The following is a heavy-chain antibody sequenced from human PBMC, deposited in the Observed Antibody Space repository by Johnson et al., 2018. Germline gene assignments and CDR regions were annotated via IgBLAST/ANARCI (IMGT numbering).Heavy chain of an antibody. CDR3: AKVSVPYYYGSGRYSYYYMDV. CDR2: ISWDGGST. D-gene: IGHD3-10*01. V-gene: IGHV3-43D*03. Sequence: VQLVESGGVVVQPGGSLRLSCAASGFTFDDYAMHWVRQAPGKGLEWVSLISWDGGSTYYADSVKGRFTLSRDNSKNSLYLQMNSLGAEDTALYYCAKVSVPYYYGSGRYSYYYMDVWGKGTTVTVSS. CDR1: GFTFDDYA. J-gene: IGHJ6*03.